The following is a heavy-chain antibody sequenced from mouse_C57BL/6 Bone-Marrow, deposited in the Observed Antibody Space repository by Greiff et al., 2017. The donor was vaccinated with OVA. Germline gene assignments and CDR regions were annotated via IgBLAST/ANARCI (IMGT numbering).Heavy chain of an antibody. D-gene: IGHD1-1*01. Sequence: EVKVEESEGGLVQPGSSMKLSCTASGFTFSDYYMPWVRQVPEKGLEWVANINYDGSSTYYLDSLKSRFIISRDNAKNILYLQMSSLKSEDTATYYCARDPYGSSYNWYFDVWGKGTTVTVSS. J-gene: IGHJ1*03. CDR3: ARDPYGSSYNWYFDV. CDR2: INYDGSST. CDR1: GFTFSDYY. V-gene: IGHV5-16*01.